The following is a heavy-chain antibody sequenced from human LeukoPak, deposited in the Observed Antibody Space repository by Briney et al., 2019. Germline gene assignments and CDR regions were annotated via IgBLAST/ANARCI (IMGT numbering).Heavy chain of an antibody. J-gene: IGHJ4*02. V-gene: IGHV4-61*05. Sequence: SETLSLTCTVSGGSISSSSYYWGWIRQPPGKGLEWIGYIYYSGSTNYNPSLKSRVTISVDTSKNQFSLKLSSVTAADTAVYYCARARIDSSSWHYYFDYWGQGTLVTVSS. D-gene: IGHD6-13*01. CDR3: ARARIDSSSWHYYFDY. CDR1: GGSISSSSYY. CDR2: IYYSGST.